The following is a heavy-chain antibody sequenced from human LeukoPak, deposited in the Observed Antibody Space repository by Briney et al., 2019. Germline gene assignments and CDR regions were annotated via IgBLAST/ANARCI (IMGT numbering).Heavy chain of an antibody. CDR1: GYTFTACY. D-gene: IGHD3-10*01. CDR3: ARDQLGALDI. Sequence: GASVKVSCKASGYTFTACYMHWVRQAPGQGLEWMGWINPNSGGTNYAQKFQGRVTMTRDTSIGTAYMELSSLRSDETAVYYCARDQLGALDIWGQGTMVTVSS. CDR2: INPNSGGT. J-gene: IGHJ3*02. V-gene: IGHV1-2*02.